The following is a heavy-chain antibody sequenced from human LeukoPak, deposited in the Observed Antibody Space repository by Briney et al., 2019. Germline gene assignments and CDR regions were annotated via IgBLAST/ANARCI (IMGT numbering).Heavy chain of an antibody. V-gene: IGHV4-31*03. Sequence: KPSETLSLTCTVSGGSISSGGYYWSWIRQHPGKGLEWIGYIYYSGSTYYNPSLKSRVTISVDTSKNQFSLKLSSVTAADTAVYCCARGRGSGYYKYYFDYWGQGTLVTVSS. J-gene: IGHJ4*02. CDR3: ARGRGSGYYKYYFDY. CDR1: GGSISSGGYY. D-gene: IGHD3-22*01. CDR2: IYYSGST.